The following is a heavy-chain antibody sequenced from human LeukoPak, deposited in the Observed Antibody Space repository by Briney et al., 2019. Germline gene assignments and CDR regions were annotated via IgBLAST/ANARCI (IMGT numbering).Heavy chain of an antibody. D-gene: IGHD3-22*01. V-gene: IGHV1-69*04. J-gene: IGHJ4*02. CDR1: GGTFSSYA. Sequence: ASVKVSCKASGGTFSSYAISWVRQAPGQGLEWMGRIIPILGIANYAQKFQGRVTITADKSTSTAYMELSSLRSEDTAVYYCARVVDDSRSDYFDYWGQGTLVTVPS. CDR2: IIPILGIA. CDR3: ARVVDDSRSDYFDY.